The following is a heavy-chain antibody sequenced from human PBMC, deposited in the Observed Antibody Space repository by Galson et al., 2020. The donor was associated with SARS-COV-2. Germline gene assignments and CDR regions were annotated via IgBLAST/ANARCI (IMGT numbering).Heavy chain of an antibody. CDR1: GFTFNTYS. D-gene: IGHD6-13*01. Sequence: GGSLRLSCAASGFTFNTYSMNWVRQAPGKGLEWVSYIGPSSTTIYYADSVKGRFTISRDNAKNSLFLQMNSLRDEDTAVYYCARDLGGSWYFFDFWGQGTLVTVSS. V-gene: IGHV3-48*02. CDR2: IGPSSTTI. J-gene: IGHJ4*02. CDR3: ARDLGGSWYFFDF.